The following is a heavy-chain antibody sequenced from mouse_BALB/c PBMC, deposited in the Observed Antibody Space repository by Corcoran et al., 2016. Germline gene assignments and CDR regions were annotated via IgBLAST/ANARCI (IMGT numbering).Heavy chain of an antibody. V-gene: IGHV14-3*02. J-gene: IGHJ3*01. CDR2: IDPANGNT. D-gene: IGHD2-4*01. Sequence: EVQRQQSGAELVKPGASVKLSCTASGFNIKDTYMHWVKQRPEQGLEWIGRIDPANGNTKYDPKFQGKATITADTSSNTAYLQLSSLTSEDTAVYYCARNGYDYDEKVRAGFAYWGQGTLVTVSA. CDR1: GFNIKDTY. CDR3: ARNGYDYDEKVRAGFAY.